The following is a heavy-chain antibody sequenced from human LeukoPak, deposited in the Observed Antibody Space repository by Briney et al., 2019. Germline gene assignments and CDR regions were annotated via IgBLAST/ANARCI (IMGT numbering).Heavy chain of an antibody. Sequence: SETLSLTCTVSGGSISSSSYYWGWIRQPPGKGLEWIGSIYYSGSTYYNPSLKSRVTISVDTSKNQFSLKLSSVTAADTAVYYCARLTWIQSYLDYWGQGTLVTVSS. CDR2: IYYSGST. CDR3: ARLTWIQSYLDY. J-gene: IGHJ4*02. V-gene: IGHV4-39*01. D-gene: IGHD5-18*01. CDR1: GGSISSSSYY.